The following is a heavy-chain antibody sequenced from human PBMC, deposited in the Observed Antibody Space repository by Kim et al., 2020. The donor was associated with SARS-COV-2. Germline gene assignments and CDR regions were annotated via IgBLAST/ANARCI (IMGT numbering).Heavy chain of an antibody. CDR3: AKDRGGSGQYVDFAY. V-gene: IGHV3-23*01. Sequence: GGSLRLSCVVSGFTFSRRYMSWVRKAPGKGLEWVAAISDTGGSTYYAESVKGRFSISRDNSKNTLFRQRNSLRGDDTAVYFCAKDRGGSGQYVDFAYWG. CDR2: ISDTGGST. CDR1: GFTFSRRY. D-gene: IGHD6-19*01. J-gene: IGHJ4*01.